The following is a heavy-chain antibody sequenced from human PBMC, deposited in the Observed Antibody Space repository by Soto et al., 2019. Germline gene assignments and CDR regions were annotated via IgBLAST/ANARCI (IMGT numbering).Heavy chain of an antibody. Sequence: PGGSLRLSCAASGFTFSSYAMHWVRQAPGKGLEWVAVISYDGSNKYYADSVKGRFTISRDNSKNTLYLQMNSLRAEDTAVYHCARGAYRLDGVRETLGGGMDVWGQGTTVTVSS. CDR1: GFTFSSYA. CDR2: ISYDGSNK. V-gene: IGHV3-30-3*01. CDR3: ARGAYRLDGVRETLGGGMDV. D-gene: IGHD3-10*01. J-gene: IGHJ6*02.